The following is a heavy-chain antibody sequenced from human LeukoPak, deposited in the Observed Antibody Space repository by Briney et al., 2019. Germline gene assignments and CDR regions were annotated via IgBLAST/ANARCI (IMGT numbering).Heavy chain of an antibody. CDR1: GGSISSYY. CDR3: ARTPTNTPIAAAPGVGMDV. J-gene: IGHJ6*02. D-gene: IGHD6-13*01. Sequence: TSETLSLTCTVSGGSISSYYWSWIRQPPGKGLEWIGYIYYSGSTNYNPSLKSRVTISVDTSKNQFSLKLSSVTAADTAVYYCARTPTNTPIAAAPGVGMDVWGQGTTVTVSS. V-gene: IGHV4-59*01. CDR2: IYYSGST.